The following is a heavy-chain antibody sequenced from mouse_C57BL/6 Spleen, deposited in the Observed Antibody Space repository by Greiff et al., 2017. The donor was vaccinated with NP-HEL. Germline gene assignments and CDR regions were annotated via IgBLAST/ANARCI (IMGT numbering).Heavy chain of an antibody. V-gene: IGHV1-64*01. CDR2: IHPNSGST. CDR1: GYTFTSYW. D-gene: IGHD2-3*01. J-gene: IGHJ3*01. CDR3: ARGDGYYGFAY. Sequence: QVQLQQSGAELVKPGASVKLSCKASGYTFTSYWMHWVKQRPGQGLEWIGMIHPNSGSTNYNEKFKSKATLTVDKSSSTAYMQLSSLTSEDSAVYYCARGDGYYGFAYWGQGTLVTVSA.